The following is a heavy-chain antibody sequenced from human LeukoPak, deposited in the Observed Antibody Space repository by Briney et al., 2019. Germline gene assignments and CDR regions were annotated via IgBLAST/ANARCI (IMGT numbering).Heavy chain of an antibody. CDR1: GFTFSSYG. CDR3: AKAPTVVTPYFDY. Sequence: PGRSLGLSCAASGFTFSSYGMHWVRQAPGKGLEWVAVISYDGSNKYYADSVKGRFTISRDNSKNTLYLQMNSLRPEDTAVYYCAKAPTVVTPYFDYWDQGTLVTVSS. J-gene: IGHJ4*02. D-gene: IGHD4-23*01. CDR2: ISYDGSNK. V-gene: IGHV3-30*18.